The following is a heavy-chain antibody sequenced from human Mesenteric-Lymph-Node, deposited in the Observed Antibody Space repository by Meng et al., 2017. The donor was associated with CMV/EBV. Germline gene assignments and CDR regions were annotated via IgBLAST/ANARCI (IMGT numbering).Heavy chain of an antibody. V-gene: IGHV1-24*01. CDR1: LTDLS. J-gene: IGHJ5*02. D-gene: IGHD3-22*01. CDR3: ATPPIFDDYDSTGLYNWFDP. CDR2: FDPEDAET. Sequence: LTDLSMHWLRQAPGKGLEWMGSFDPEDAETNYAQRFQGRVTMTGDTSTDTAYMELSSLRSEDTAVYYCATPPIFDDYDSTGLYNWFDPWGQGTLVTVSS.